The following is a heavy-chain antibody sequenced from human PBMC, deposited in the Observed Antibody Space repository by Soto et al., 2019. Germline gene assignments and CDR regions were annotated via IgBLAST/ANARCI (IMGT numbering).Heavy chain of an antibody. CDR2: IYYSGST. J-gene: IGHJ4*02. CDR1: GGSISSYY. Sequence: SETLSLTCTVSGGSISSYYWSWIRQPPGKGLEWIGYIYYSGSTNYNPSLKSRVTISVDTSKNQFSLKLSSVTAADTAVYYCARGGYSSRWSKVPFDYWGQGTLVTVSS. V-gene: IGHV4-59*01. CDR3: ARGGYSSRWSKVPFDY. D-gene: IGHD6-13*01.